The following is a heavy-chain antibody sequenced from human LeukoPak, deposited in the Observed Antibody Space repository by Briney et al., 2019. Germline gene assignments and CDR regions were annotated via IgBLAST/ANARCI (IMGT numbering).Heavy chain of an antibody. CDR1: GDSVSSHSAA. CDR3: ARTKGIAVAGTYDY. V-gene: IGHV6-1*01. CDR2: TYYRSKWYN. J-gene: IGHJ4*02. Sequence: SQTLSLTCAISGDSVSSHSAAWNWIRQSPSGGLEWLGRTYYRSKWYNDYAVSVNSRININPDESKNQFSLQLNSVTPEDTAVYYCARTKGIAVAGTYDYWGQGTLVTVSS. D-gene: IGHD6-19*01.